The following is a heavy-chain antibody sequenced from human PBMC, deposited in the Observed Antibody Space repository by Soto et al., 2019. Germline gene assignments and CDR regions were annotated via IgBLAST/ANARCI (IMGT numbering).Heavy chain of an antibody. Sequence: EVQLVESGGGLVQPGGSLRLSCAASGFTFSSYSMNWVRQAPGKGLEWVSYISSSSSTIYYADSVKGRFTISRDNAKNSLYLQMNSLRDEDTAVYYCARDLYSSSSGYYYYGMDVWGQGTTVTVSS. CDR1: GFTFSSYS. CDR2: ISSSSSTI. D-gene: IGHD6-6*01. CDR3: ARDLYSSSSGYYYYGMDV. J-gene: IGHJ6*02. V-gene: IGHV3-48*02.